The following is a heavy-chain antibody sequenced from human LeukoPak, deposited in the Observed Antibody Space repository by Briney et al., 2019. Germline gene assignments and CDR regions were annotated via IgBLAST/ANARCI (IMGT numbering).Heavy chain of an antibody. V-gene: IGHV3-7*01. J-gene: IGHJ5*02. D-gene: IGHD7-27*01. Sequence: GGSLRLSCAASEFTFSNYWMSWVRQAPGKGLEWVANINQDGSKKYYVDSVKGRFAISRDNTKNSLHLQMSSLRAEDTAVYYVKEGENWEKGYNWFNRWGREPLPPSPQ. CDR1: EFTFSNYW. CDR3: KEGENWEKGYNWFNR. CDR2: INQDGSKK.